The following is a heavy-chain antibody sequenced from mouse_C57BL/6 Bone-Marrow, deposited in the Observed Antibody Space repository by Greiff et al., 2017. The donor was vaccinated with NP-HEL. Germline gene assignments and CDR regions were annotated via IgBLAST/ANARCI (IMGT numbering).Heavy chain of an antibody. D-gene: IGHD1-1*02. J-gene: IGHJ3*01. CDR1: GYTFTSYW. CDR2: INPSSGYT. Sequence: QVQLQQPGAELAKPGASVKLSCKASGYTFTSYWMHWVKQRPGQGLEWIGYINPSSGYTNYNQKFKDKATLTADKSSSTAYMQLSSLTSEVSAVYYCARIGGPFSWFAYWCQGTLVTVSA. CDR3: ARIGGPFSWFAY. V-gene: IGHV1-7*01.